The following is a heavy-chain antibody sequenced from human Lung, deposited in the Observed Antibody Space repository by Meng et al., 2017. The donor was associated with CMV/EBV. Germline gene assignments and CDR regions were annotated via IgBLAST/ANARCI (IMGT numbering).Heavy chain of an antibody. CDR2: ISNDGDDK. CDR1: GFSFSSSV. CDR3: KEVDE. Sequence: GGSLRLSCVASGFSFSSSVMHWVRQAPGKGLEWVAAISNDGDDKFYADSVKGRFTISRDNAKNTLYLQLNRLRAADTAVYYCKEVDEWGQGTLVTVSS. V-gene: IGHV3-30*03. J-gene: IGHJ4*02.